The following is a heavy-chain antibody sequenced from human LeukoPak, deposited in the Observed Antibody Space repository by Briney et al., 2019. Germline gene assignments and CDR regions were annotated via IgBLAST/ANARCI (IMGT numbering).Heavy chain of an antibody. V-gene: IGHV3-30*06. D-gene: IGHD6-19*01. CDR2: ISYDGSNK. Sequence: GGSLRLSCAASEFTFSTSGIHWVRQAPGKGLEWVAVISYDGSNKWYADSVKGRFTISRDSSKNTLYLQMNSLGADDTAVYYCARDRVEIVVAGTVDCWGQGTLVTVSS. CDR1: EFTFSTSG. J-gene: IGHJ4*02. CDR3: ARDRVEIVVAGTVDC.